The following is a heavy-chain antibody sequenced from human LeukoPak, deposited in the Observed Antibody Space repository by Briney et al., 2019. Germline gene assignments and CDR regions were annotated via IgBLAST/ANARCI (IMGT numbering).Heavy chain of an antibody. D-gene: IGHD3-10*01. J-gene: IGHJ3*02. CDR3: ARRRRRSSMVRETYAFDI. CDR2: IKHDGGEK. V-gene: IGHV3-7*01. CDR1: GFTFSSYW. Sequence: GGSLRLSCAASGFTFSSYWMSWVRQAPGKGLEWVANIKHDGGEKYYVDSVRGRFTISRDNAKNSLHLQMNGLRAEDTAVYYCARRRRRSSMVRETYAFDIWGQGTMVTVSS.